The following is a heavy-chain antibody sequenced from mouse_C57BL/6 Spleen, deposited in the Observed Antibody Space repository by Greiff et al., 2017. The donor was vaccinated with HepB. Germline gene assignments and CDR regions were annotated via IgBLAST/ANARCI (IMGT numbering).Heavy chain of an antibody. CDR3: AREGVLRYFDY. V-gene: IGHV5-6*01. CDR2: ISSGGSYT. J-gene: IGHJ2*01. CDR1: GFTFSSYG. D-gene: IGHD1-1*01. Sequence: EVQLKESGGDLVKPGGSLKLSCAASGFTFSSYGMYWVRQTPDKRLEWVATISSGGSYTYYPDSVKGRFTISRDNAKNTLYLQMSSLKSEDTAMYYCAREGVLRYFDYWGQGTTLTVSS.